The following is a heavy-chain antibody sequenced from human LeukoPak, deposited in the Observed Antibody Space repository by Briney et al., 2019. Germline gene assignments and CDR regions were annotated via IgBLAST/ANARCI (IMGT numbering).Heavy chain of an antibody. Sequence: PSETLSLTCTVSGGSISSSSYYWGWIRQPPGKGLEWIGSIYYSGSTYYNPSLKSRVTISVDTSKNQFSLKLSSVTAADTAVYYCARDLGVTGTVRGNWFDPWGQGTLVTVSS. D-gene: IGHD1-7*01. CDR2: IYYSGST. CDR3: ARDLGVTGTVRGNWFDP. J-gene: IGHJ5*02. V-gene: IGHV4-39*07. CDR1: GGSISSSSYY.